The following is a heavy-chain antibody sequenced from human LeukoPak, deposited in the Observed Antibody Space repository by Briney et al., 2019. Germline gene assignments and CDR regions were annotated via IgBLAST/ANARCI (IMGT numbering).Heavy chain of an antibody. CDR1: GDSVSSNSAA. Sequence: SQTLSLTCAISGDSVSSNSAAWNWIRQSPTRGLEWLGRAYYRSKWYYDYSVSVKSRITINPDTSKNQFSLQLNSVTAADTAVYHCARGNVLRSVVVTAMNWFDPWGQGTLVTVSS. D-gene: IGHD2-21*02. V-gene: IGHV6-1*01. CDR2: AYYRSKWYY. CDR3: ARGNVLRSVVVTAMNWFDP. J-gene: IGHJ5*02.